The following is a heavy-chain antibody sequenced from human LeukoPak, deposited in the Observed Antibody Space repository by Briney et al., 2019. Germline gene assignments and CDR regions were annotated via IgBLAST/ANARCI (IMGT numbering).Heavy chain of an antibody. Sequence: TGGSLRLSCAASGFDVSINYMIWIRQSPEKGLEWVSIIHNDGSTYYADSAKGRFTISRDNSRNTLYLQMNSLTAEDTAVFYCAKDGVILAPGVYWYMDVWGRGTTVTVSS. CDR1: GFDVSINY. CDR3: AKDGVILAPGVYWYMDV. V-gene: IGHV3-66*02. J-gene: IGHJ6*03. D-gene: IGHD3-16*02. CDR2: IHNDGST.